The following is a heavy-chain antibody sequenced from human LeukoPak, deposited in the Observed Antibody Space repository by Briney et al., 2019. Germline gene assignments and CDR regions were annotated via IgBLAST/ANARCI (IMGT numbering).Heavy chain of an antibody. CDR2: ISSSSSTI. Sequence: GGFLRLSCAASGFTFSSYSMNWVRQAPGKGLEWVSYISSSSSTIYYADSVKGRFTISRDNAKNSLYLQMNSLRAEDTAVYYCAREQRWFGELHDYWGQGTLVTVSS. J-gene: IGHJ4*02. D-gene: IGHD3-10*01. CDR3: AREQRWFGELHDY. V-gene: IGHV3-48*04. CDR1: GFTFSSYS.